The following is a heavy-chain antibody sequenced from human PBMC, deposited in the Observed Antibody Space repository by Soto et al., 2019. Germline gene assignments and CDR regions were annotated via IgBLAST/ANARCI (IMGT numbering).Heavy chain of an antibody. J-gene: IGHJ4*02. V-gene: IGHV1-3*01. Sequence: QVPLVQSAAEVKKPGASVNVSCKASGYTFTTCAMHWVRQAPGQRLEWLGWINAGNGYTKYSQKFQGRVTITRDTSATTVHLEMSSLRSEDTAVYYCARDGGESGSRQFDDWGQGTLVTVSS. CDR3: ARDGGESGSRQFDD. D-gene: IGHD3-10*01. CDR1: GYTFTTCA. CDR2: INAGNGYT.